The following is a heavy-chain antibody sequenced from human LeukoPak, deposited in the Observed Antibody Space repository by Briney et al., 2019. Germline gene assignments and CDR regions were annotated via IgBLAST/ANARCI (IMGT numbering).Heavy chain of an antibody. CDR2: ISYDGNNQ. Sequence: PGRSLRLSCAASGFTFSDYAIHWVRQTPGKGLEWVAVISYDGNNQYYADSVRGRFTISRDNSKNTLYLQMNSLRAEDTAVYYCASTTLRSFVVTHVGRFYMDVWGKGTTVTVSS. CDR1: GFTFSDYA. D-gene: IGHD4-23*01. CDR3: ASTTLRSFVVTHVGRFYMDV. J-gene: IGHJ6*03. V-gene: IGHV3-30*04.